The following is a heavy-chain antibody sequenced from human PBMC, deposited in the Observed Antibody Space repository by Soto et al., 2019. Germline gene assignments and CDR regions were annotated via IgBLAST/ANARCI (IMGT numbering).Heavy chain of an antibody. D-gene: IGHD3-16*02. CDR3: ARGNYDYIWGSYRYSYNWFDP. CDR1: GGSFSGYY. Sequence: SETLSLTCAVYGGSFSGYYWSWIRQPPGKGLEWIGEINHSGSTNYNPSLKSRVTISVDTSKNQFSLKLSSVTAADTAVYYCARGNYDYIWGSYRYSYNWFDPWGQGTLVTVSS. V-gene: IGHV4-34*01. J-gene: IGHJ5*02. CDR2: INHSGST.